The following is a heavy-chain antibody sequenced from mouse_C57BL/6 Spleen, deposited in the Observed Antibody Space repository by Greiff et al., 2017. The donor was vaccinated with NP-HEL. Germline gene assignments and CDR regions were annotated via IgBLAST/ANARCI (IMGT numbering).Heavy chain of an antibody. D-gene: IGHD2-14*01. CDR3: ARGEYDAAWFAY. Sequence: VQLQQPGAELVMPGASVKLSCQASGYTFTSYWMHWVKQRPGQGLEWIGEIDPSDSYTNYNQKFKGKSTLTVDKSSSTAYMQLSSLTSEDSAGYYGARGEYDAAWFAYWGQGTLVTVSA. CDR2: IDPSDSYT. CDR1: GYTFTSYW. V-gene: IGHV1-69*01. J-gene: IGHJ3*01.